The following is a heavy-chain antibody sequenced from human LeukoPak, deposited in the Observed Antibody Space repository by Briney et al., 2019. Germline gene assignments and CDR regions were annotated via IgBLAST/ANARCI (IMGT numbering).Heavy chain of an antibody. CDR2: INPNSGGT. Sequence: ASVKVSCKASGYTFTGYYMHWVRQAPGQGLEWMGWINPNSGGTYYAQKFQGRVTMTSDTSISTAYMELSRLRSDNTAVYYCARDLKMGYSSGRYSWGTGSSNDYWGQGTLVTVSS. V-gene: IGHV1-2*02. CDR3: ARDLKMGYSSGRYSWGTGSSNDY. D-gene: IGHD6-19*01. CDR1: GYTFTGYY. J-gene: IGHJ4*02.